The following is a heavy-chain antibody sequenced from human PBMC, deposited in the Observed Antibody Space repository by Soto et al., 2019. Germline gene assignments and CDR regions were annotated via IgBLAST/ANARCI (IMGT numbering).Heavy chain of an antibody. CDR1: GFTFSSYW. J-gene: IGHJ4*02. CDR2: INSDGSST. V-gene: IGHV3-74*01. CDR3: ARNPYYDFWSGYYFDFDY. Sequence: QPGGSLRLSCAASGFTFSSYWMHWVRQAPGKGLVWVSHINSDGSSTSYADSVKGRFTISRDNAKNTLYLQMNSLRAEDTAVYYCARNPYYDFWSGYYFDFDYWGQGTLVTVSS. D-gene: IGHD3-3*01.